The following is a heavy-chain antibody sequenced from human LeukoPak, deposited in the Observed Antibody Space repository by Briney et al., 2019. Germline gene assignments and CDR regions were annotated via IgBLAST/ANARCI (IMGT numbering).Heavy chain of an antibody. CDR1: GFTFSSYS. V-gene: IGHV3-48*04. J-gene: IGHJ4*02. CDR3: ARHQYYYDSSGSPGY. CDR2: ISSSSSTI. D-gene: IGHD3-22*01. Sequence: GGSLRLSCAASGFTFSSYSMNWVRQAPGKGLEWVSYISSSSSTIYYADSVKGRFTISRDNAKNSLYLQMNSLRAEDTAVFYCARHQYYYDSSGSPGYWGQGTLVTVSS.